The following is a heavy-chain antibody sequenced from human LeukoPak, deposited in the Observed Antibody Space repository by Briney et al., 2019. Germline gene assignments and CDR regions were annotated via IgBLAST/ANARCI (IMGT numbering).Heavy chain of an antibody. CDR3: ASGGDFGSGSYSFLDS. CDR2: IYYSGST. D-gene: IGHD3-10*01. V-gene: IGHV4-59*08. Sequence: SETLSLTCTVSGGSINSYYWSWIRQPPGKGLEWIGYIYYSGSTNYNPSLKSRVTMSVDTSKNQFSLKLSSVTAADTAVYYCASGGDFGSGSYSFLDSWGQGTLVTVSS. J-gene: IGHJ4*02. CDR1: GGSINSYY.